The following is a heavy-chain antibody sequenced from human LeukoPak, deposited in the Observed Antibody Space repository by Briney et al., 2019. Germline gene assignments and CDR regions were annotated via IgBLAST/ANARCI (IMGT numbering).Heavy chain of an antibody. CDR2: IYYSGST. CDR1: GGSISSSSYY. Sequence: PSETLSLTCTVSGGSISSSSYYWGWIRQPPGKGLEWIGSIYYSGSTYYNPSLKSRVTISVDTSKNQFSLKLSSVTAADTAVYYCARRAVRMVTPSTLGPWYFDLWGRGTLVTVSS. D-gene: IGHD4-23*01. J-gene: IGHJ2*01. V-gene: IGHV4-39*01. CDR3: ARRAVRMVTPSTLGPWYFDL.